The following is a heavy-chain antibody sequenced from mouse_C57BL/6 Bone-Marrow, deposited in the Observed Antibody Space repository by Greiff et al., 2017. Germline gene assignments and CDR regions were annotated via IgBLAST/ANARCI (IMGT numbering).Heavy chain of an antibody. Sequence: VMLVESGAELARPGASVKLSCKASGYTFTSYGISWVKQRTGQGLEWIGEIYPRSGNTYYNEKFKGKATLTADKSSSTAYMELRSLTSEDSAVYFCASGGFYYGSSYSYFDYWGQGTTLTVSS. CDR2: IYPRSGNT. CDR3: ASGGFYYGSSYSYFDY. D-gene: IGHD1-1*01. CDR1: GYTFTSYG. V-gene: IGHV1-81*01. J-gene: IGHJ2*01.